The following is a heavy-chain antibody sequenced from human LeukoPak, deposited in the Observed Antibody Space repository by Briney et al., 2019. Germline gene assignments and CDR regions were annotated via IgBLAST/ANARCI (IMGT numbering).Heavy chain of an antibody. D-gene: IGHD3-22*01. J-gene: IGHJ4*02. Sequence: GGSLRLSCAASGFTFSSYEMHWVRQAPGKGLQWVSYISSSGSTIYYAGSVKGRFTISRDNAKNSLYLQMDSLRAEDTAVYYCARDVYNDDGIDYWGQGTLVTVAS. CDR2: ISSSGSTI. CDR1: GFTFSSYE. V-gene: IGHV3-48*03. CDR3: ARDVYNDDGIDY.